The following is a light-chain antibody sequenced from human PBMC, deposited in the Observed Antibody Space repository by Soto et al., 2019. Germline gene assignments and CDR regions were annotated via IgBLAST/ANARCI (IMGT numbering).Light chain of an antibody. Sequence: QPALTHPPQASVPPGRRATISCSGTSSNIGSNTVNWYQQLPGTAPKLLIYSNNQRPSGVPDRFSGSKSGTSASLAISGLQSEDEADYYCAAWDDSLNGHYVFGTGTKVT. CDR2: SNN. CDR3: AAWDDSLNGHYV. V-gene: IGLV1-44*01. CDR1: SSNIGSNT. J-gene: IGLJ1*01.